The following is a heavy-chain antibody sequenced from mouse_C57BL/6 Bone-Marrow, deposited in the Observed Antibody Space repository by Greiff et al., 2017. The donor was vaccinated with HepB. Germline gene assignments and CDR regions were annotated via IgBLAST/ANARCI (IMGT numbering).Heavy chain of an antibody. J-gene: IGHJ1*03. CDR2: ISDGGSYT. V-gene: IGHV5-4*01. Sequence: EVQGVESGGGLVKPGGSLKLSCAASGFTFSSYAMSWVRQTPEKRLEWVATISDGGSYTYYPDNVKGRFTISRDNAKNNLYLQMSHLKSEDTAMYYCSRRLYWYFDVWGTGTPVTVSS. CDR3: SRRLYWYFDV. CDR1: GFTFSSYA.